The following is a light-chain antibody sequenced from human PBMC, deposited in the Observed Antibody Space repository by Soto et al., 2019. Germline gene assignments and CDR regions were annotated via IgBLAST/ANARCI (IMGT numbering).Light chain of an antibody. Sequence: QSVLAQPASVSGSPGQSITISCTGTSSDVGRYNYVSWFQQHPGKAPKLLIYDVSNWPSGVSDRFSGSKSGNTASLTISGLQAEDEADYYCTSFTTSSTFVFGTGTKHTVL. V-gene: IGLV2-14*01. CDR3: TSFTTSSTFV. CDR2: DVS. J-gene: IGLJ1*01. CDR1: SSDVGRYNY.